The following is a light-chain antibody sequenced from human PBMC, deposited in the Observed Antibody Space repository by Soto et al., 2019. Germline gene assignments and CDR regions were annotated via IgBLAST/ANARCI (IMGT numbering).Light chain of an antibody. CDR2: DVT. V-gene: IGLV2-11*01. CDR1: SRDVGIYNY. Sequence: QSALTQPRSVSGSPGQSVTVSCTGTSRDVGIYNYVSWYQQRPGTAPKVMIYDVTKRPSGVPDRFSGSKSANTASLAISGLQADDEAGYYCCSYAGNYTLLFGGGTKVTVL. CDR3: CSYAGNYTLL. J-gene: IGLJ2*01.